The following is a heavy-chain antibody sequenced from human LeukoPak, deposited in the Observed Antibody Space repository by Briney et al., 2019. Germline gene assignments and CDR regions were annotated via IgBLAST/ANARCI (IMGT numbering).Heavy chain of an antibody. CDR2: ISYDGSNK. CDR3: AKGSRSSGWYYFDY. D-gene: IGHD6-19*01. V-gene: IGHV3-30*18. CDR1: GFTFSSYG. Sequence: GGSLRLSCAASGFTFSSYGMHWVRQAPGKGLEWVAVISYDGSNKYYADSVKGRLTISRDNSKNTLYLQMNSLRAEDTAVYYCAKGSRSSGWYYFDYWGQGTLVTVSS. J-gene: IGHJ4*02.